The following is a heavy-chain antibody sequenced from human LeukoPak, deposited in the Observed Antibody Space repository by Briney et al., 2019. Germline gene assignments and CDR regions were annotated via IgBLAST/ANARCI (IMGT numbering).Heavy chain of an antibody. Sequence: SETLSLTCTVSGGSISSSSYSWGWIRQPPGKGLEWIGSIYYSGSTYYNPSLKSRVTISVDTSKNQFSLKLSSVTAADTAVYYCARRNLFGVAEGFDYWGQGTLVTVSS. J-gene: IGHJ4*02. CDR3: ARRNLFGVAEGFDY. V-gene: IGHV4-39*01. CDR2: IYYSGST. CDR1: GGSISSSSYS. D-gene: IGHD3-3*01.